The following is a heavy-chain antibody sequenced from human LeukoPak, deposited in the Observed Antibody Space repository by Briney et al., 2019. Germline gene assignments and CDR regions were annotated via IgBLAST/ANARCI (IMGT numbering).Heavy chain of an antibody. CDR1: GFIFSSHA. CDR3: TTEPELLSDYYYYYYMDV. CDR2: IKSKTDGGTT. Sequence: GGSLRLSCAASGFIFSSHAMNWVRQAPGKGLEWVGRIKSKTDGGTTDYAAPVKGRFTISRDDSKNTLYLQMNSLKTEDTAVYYCTTEPELLSDYYYYYYMDVWGKGTTVTISS. V-gene: IGHV3-15*01. J-gene: IGHJ6*03. D-gene: IGHD1-26*01.